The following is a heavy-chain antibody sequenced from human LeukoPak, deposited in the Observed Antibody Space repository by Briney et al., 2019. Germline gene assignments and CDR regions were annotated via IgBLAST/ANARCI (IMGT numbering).Heavy chain of an antibody. CDR3: ARHDPIVGTPDAFDI. J-gene: IGHJ3*02. Sequence: SETLSLTCTVSGGSISSYYWSWIRQPPGKGLEWIGYIYYSGSTNYNPSLKSRVTISVDTSKNQFSLKLSSVTAADTAVYYCARHDPIVGTPDAFDIWGQGTMVTVSS. CDR1: GGSISSYY. CDR2: IYYSGST. D-gene: IGHD1-26*01. V-gene: IGHV4-59*08.